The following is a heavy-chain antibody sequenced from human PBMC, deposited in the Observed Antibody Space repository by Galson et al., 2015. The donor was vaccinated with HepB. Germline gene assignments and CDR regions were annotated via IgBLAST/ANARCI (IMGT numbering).Heavy chain of an antibody. D-gene: IGHD3-22*01. CDR3: TTGSSVSGYPS. J-gene: IGHJ3*01. CDR2: IKRKTEGGIT. V-gene: IGHV3-15*01. Sequence: SLRLSCAASGFTISNARMSWVRQAPGKGLAWVGRIKRKTEGGITDYAAPVKDRFTISRDDSKNTLYLEMNSLKIEDTAVYYCTTGSSVSGYPSWGQGTMVTVSS. CDR1: GFTISNAR.